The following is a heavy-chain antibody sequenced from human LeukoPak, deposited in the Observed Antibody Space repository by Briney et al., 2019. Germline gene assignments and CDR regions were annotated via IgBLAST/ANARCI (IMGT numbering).Heavy chain of an antibody. Sequence: GGSLRLSCAASGFTFSSYGMHWVRQAPGKGLEWVAVIPYDGSNKYYADSVKGRFTISRDNSKNTPYPQMNSLRAEDTAVYYCAKDQKWFGESEGLFDYWGQGTLVTVSS. CDR3: AKDQKWFGESEGLFDY. J-gene: IGHJ4*02. CDR2: IPYDGSNK. V-gene: IGHV3-30*18. CDR1: GFTFSSYG. D-gene: IGHD3-10*01.